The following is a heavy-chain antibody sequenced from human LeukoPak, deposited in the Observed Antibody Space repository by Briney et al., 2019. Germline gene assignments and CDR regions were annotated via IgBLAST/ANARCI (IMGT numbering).Heavy chain of an antibody. CDR1: GDSVSSNNAA. Sequence: SQTLSLTWAISGDSVSSNNAAWNWIRQSPSRGFEWLGRTYFRSKWYNDYAASVKSRITVNPDTSKNHFSLQLSSVTPEDTAVYYCARTYGGNCDYWGQGTLVTVSS. V-gene: IGHV6-1*01. CDR2: TYFRSKWYN. CDR3: ARTYGGNCDY. J-gene: IGHJ4*02. D-gene: IGHD4-23*01.